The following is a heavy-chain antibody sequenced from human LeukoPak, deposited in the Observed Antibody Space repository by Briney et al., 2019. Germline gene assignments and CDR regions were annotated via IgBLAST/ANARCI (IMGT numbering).Heavy chain of an antibody. CDR2: IYHSGST. CDR1: GGSISSGGYY. Sequence: SETLSLTCTVSGGSISSGGYYWSWIRQPPGKGLEWIGYIYHSGSTYYNPSLKSRVTISVDRSKNQFSLKLSSVTAADTAVYYCARDKKGIDPWGQGTLVTVSS. CDR3: ARDKKGIDP. J-gene: IGHJ5*02. V-gene: IGHV4-30-2*01.